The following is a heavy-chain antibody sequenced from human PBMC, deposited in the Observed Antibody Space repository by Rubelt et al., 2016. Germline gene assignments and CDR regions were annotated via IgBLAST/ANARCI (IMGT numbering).Heavy chain of an antibody. D-gene: IGHD1-26*01. Sequence: VRQAPGQGLEWMGIINPSGGSTSYAQKFQGRVTMTRDTSTSTVYMELSSLRSEDTAVYYCARGMMDGSYYSGCLDYWGQGTLVTVSS. V-gene: IGHV1-46*01. CDR2: INPSGGST. CDR3: ARGMMDGSYYSGCLDY. J-gene: IGHJ4*02.